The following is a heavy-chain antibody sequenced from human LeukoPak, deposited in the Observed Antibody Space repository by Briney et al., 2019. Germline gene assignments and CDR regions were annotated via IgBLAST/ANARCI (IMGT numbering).Heavy chain of an antibody. D-gene: IGHD1-26*01. Sequence: GGSLRLSCAASGFTVSSNYMSWVRQAPGKGLEWVSVIYSGGSTYYADSVEGRFTISRDNSKNTLYLQMNSLRAEDTAVYYCARDRATALYYFDYWGQGTLVTVSS. CDR3: ARDRATALYYFDY. V-gene: IGHV3-66*01. CDR1: GFTVSSNY. CDR2: IYSGGST. J-gene: IGHJ4*02.